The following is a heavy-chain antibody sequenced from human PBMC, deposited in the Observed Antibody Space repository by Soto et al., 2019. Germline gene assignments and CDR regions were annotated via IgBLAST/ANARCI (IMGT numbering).Heavy chain of an antibody. D-gene: IGHD6-13*01. V-gene: IGHV4-59*08. J-gene: IGHJ4*02. CDR1: GGSISSGY. CDR3: ARRSIAAAGAFDY. Sequence: SETLSLTCSVSGGSISSGYWTWIRQPPGKGLEWIGYIYYSGSTSYNPSLKSRVTISVDTSKNQFSLKLSSVTAADTAVYYCARRSIAAAGAFDYWGQGTLVTVSS. CDR2: IYYSGST.